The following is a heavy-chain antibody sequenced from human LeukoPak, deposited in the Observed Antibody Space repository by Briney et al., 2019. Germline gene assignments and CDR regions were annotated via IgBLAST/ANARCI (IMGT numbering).Heavy chain of an antibody. CDR1: GGSFSGYY. V-gene: IGHV4-34*01. J-gene: IGHJ4*02. Sequence: SETLSLTCAVYGGSFSGYYWSWIRQPPGKGLEWIGEINHSGSTNYNPSLKSRVTLSVDTSKNQFSLKLSSVTAADTAVYYCASLSLLLRKKDYWGQGTLVTVSS. D-gene: IGHD1-26*01. CDR2: INHSGST. CDR3: ASLSLLLRKKDY.